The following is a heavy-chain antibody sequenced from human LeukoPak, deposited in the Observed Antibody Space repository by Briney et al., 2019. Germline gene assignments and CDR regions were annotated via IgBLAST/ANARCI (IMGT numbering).Heavy chain of an antibody. D-gene: IGHD6-6*01. V-gene: IGHV4-59*01. CDR2: IYYSGST. CDR3: ARGLLAARLGWFDP. Sequence: SETLSLTCTVCGGSISSYYWSWIRQPPGEGLEWIGYIYYSGSTNYNPSLKSRVTISVDTSKNQFSLKLSSVTAADTAVYCCARGLLAARLGWFDPWGQGTLVTVSS. J-gene: IGHJ5*02. CDR1: GGSISSYY.